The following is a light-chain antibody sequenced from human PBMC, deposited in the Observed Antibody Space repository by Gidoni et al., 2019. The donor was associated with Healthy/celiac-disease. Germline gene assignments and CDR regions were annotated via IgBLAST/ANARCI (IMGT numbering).Light chain of an antibody. J-gene: IGLJ3*02. CDR1: SSNIGAGYD. CDR2: GNS. Sequence: GAPGQRVTISCTGSSSNIGAGYDVHWYQQLPGTAPKLLIYGNSNRPSGVPDRFSGSKSGTSASLAITGLQAEDEADYYCQSYDSSLSGWVFGGGTKLTVL. V-gene: IGLV1-40*01. CDR3: QSYDSSLSGWV.